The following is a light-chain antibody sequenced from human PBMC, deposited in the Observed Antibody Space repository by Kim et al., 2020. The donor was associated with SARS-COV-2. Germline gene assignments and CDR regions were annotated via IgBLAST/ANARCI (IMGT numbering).Light chain of an antibody. J-gene: IGLJ1*01. V-gene: IGLV3-19*01. CDR2: GKN. Sequence: SSELTQDPAVSVALGQTVRITCQGDILRSYYASWYQQKPGQAPVLVIYGKNNRPSGIPDRFSGSSSGNTASLTITGAQAEYEADYYCNSRNSSGNHPFFG. CDR1: ILRSYY. CDR3: NSRNSSGNHPF.